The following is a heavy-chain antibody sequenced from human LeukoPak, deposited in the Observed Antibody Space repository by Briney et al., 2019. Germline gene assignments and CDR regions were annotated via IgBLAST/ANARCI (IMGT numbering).Heavy chain of an antibody. CDR2: ISSNGVST. D-gene: IGHD6-6*01. Sequence: PGGSLRLSCAASGFTFSSYAMHWVRQAPGKGLEYVSAISSNGVSTYYANSVKGRFTISRDNSKNTLYLQMGSLRAEDMAVYYCASGIAARTFDYWGQGTLVTVSS. V-gene: IGHV3-64*01. CDR3: ASGIAARTFDY. J-gene: IGHJ4*02. CDR1: GFTFSSYA.